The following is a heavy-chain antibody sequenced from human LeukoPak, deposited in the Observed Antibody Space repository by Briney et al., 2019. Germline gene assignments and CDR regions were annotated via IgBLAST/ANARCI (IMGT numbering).Heavy chain of an antibody. CDR3: ARPPSRGYSSSFEY. D-gene: IGHD2-2*03. CDR1: GYSFPTYW. Sequence: GESLKISCKGSGYSFPTYWIAWVRQMPGKGLEWMGIIYPNESNIRYSPSFQGQVTISADKSISTAYLQWSSLKASDTAMYYCARPPSRGYSSSFEYWGQGTLVTVSS. CDR2: IYPNESNI. V-gene: IGHV5-51*01. J-gene: IGHJ4*02.